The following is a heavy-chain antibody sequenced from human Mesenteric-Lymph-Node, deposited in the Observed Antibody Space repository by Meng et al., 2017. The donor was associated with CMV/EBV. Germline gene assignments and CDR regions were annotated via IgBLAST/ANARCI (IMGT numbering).Heavy chain of an antibody. CDR2: ISYDGNNE. J-gene: IGHJ4*02. Sequence: GGSLRLSCAASGFTFSNFAMHWVRQAPGKELEWVAVISYDGNNEYYTDSVKGRLTISRDNSKNTLYLQMNSLRAEDTAVYYCARSTEDGYIYFDSWGQGTLVTVSS. D-gene: IGHD5-24*01. CDR3: ARSTEDGYIYFDS. CDR1: GFTFSNFA. V-gene: IGHV3-30*04.